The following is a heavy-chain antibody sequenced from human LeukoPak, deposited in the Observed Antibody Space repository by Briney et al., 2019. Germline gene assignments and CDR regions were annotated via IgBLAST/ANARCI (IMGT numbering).Heavy chain of an antibody. CDR1: GGSFSGYY. J-gene: IGHJ3*02. V-gene: IGHV4-34*01. Sequence: SETLSLTCAVYGGSFSGYYWSWIRQPPGKGLEWIGEINHSGSTNYNPSLKSRVTISVDTSKNQFSLKLSSVTAADTAVYYCARASDTEDAFDIWGQGTMVTVSS. CDR3: ARASDTEDAFDI. D-gene: IGHD5-18*01. CDR2: INHSGST.